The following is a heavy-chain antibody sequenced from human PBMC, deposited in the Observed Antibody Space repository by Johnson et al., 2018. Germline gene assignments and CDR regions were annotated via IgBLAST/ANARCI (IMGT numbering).Heavy chain of an antibody. CDR1: GFTFNTHD. CDR2: ISYDGGNK. CDR3: AKGGLPVAERNWFDP. J-gene: IGHJ5*02. D-gene: IGHD5/OR15-5a*01. V-gene: IGHV3-30*18. Sequence: QVQLVQSGGGVVQPGKSLRLSCAASGFTFNTHDMHWVRQARGKGLEWLAVISYDGGNKFYGDSVKGRFTISRDNSKNTLQLQMNSLRTEDTAVYYCAKGGLPVAERNWFDPWGQGTLVTVSS.